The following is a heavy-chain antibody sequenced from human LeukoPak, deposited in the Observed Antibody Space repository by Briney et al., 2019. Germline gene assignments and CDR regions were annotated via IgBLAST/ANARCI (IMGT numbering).Heavy chain of an antibody. D-gene: IGHD4-17*01. CDR2: ISSSSSYI. CDR3: AGINDYGDPTGAFDI. Sequence: GGSLRLSCAASGFTFSSYSMNWVRQAPGKGLEWVSSISSSSSYIHYTDSVKGRFTISRDNAKNSLYLQMNSLRVEDTAVYYCAGINDYGDPTGAFDIWGQGTMVTVSS. CDR1: GFTFSSYS. V-gene: IGHV3-21*01. J-gene: IGHJ3*02.